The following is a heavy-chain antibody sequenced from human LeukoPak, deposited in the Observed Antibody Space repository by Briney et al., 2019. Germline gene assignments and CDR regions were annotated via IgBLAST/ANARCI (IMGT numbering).Heavy chain of an antibody. J-gene: IGHJ3*02. CDR3: ARLQTEILWFGEFAAFDI. Sequence: SETLSLTCTVSGGSISSYYWSWIRQPPGKGLEWIGYIYYSGSTNYNPSLKSRVTISVDTSKNQFSLELSSVTAADTAVYYCARLQTEILWFGEFAAFDIWGQGTMVTVSS. CDR1: GGSISSYY. CDR2: IYYSGST. V-gene: IGHV4-59*01. D-gene: IGHD3-10*01.